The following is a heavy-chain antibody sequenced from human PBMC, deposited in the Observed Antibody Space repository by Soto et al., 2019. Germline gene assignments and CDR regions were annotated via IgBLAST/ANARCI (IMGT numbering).Heavy chain of an antibody. CDR3: ARPKDYDDCIDS. J-gene: IGHJ4*02. CDR1: GYTFTRYN. CDR2: INAGNGNT. D-gene: IGHD3-22*01. Sequence: QVQLVQSGAEVKKPGASVKVSCKASGYTFTRYNMHWVRQAPGQRLEWMGWINAGNGNTKYSQKFQGRVTITRDTSAHTAYMELSSLISADTAVYYCARPKDYDDCIDSWGQGTLVTASS. V-gene: IGHV1-3*01.